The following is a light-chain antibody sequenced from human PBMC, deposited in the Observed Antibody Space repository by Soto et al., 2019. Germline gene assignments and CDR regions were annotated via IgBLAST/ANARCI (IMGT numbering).Light chain of an antibody. CDR3: QQYNNWPLT. J-gene: IGKJ4*01. CDR2: GAF. V-gene: IGKV3-15*01. Sequence: ERVMTQAPATLSVSPGERATVSCRASQSVSSDLAWYQQKPGQGPRLLIYGAFNRATGVPARFSGSGSGTEFTLTISSLQSEDFAVYYCQQYNNWPLTFGGGTKVEIK. CDR1: QSVSSD.